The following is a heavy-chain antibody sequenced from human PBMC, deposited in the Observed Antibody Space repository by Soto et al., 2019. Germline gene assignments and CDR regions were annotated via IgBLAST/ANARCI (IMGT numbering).Heavy chain of an antibody. CDR3: ARAPQVTTFHYGMDV. V-gene: IGHV3-7*05. CDR1: GFAFSSYW. J-gene: IGHJ6*02. D-gene: IGHD2-21*02. CDR2: IEEDGNER. Sequence: VQLVESGGGLVQPGGSLRLTCTASGFAFSSYWMNWVRQAPGKGLEWVASIEEDGNERYYVDSVKGRFTISRDNAMNSVYLQMNSLRAEDTAIYYCARAPQVTTFHYGMDVSDQGTPVTVSS.